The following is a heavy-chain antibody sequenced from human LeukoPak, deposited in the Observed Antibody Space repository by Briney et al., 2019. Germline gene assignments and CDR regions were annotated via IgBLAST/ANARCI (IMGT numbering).Heavy chain of an antibody. CDR3: AREGRYYDYVWGSYRPLDY. D-gene: IGHD3-16*02. V-gene: IGHV4-4*02. J-gene: IGHJ4*02. CDR2: IYHSGST. CDR1: GGSISSSNW. Sequence: SETLSLTCAVSGGSISSSNWWSWVRQPPGKGLEWIGEIYHSGSTNYNPSLKSRVTISVDKSKNQFSLKLSSVTAADTAVYYCAREGRYYDYVWGSYRPLDYWGQGTLVTVSS.